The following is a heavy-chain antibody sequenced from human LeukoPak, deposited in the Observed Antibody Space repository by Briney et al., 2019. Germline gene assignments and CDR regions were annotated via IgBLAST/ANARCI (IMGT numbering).Heavy chain of an antibody. D-gene: IGHD3-16*01. Sequence: PGGSLRLSCAASGFTVSSNYMSWVRQAPGKGLEWVSVIYSGGNTYYADPVKGRFTISRDNSRNTLYLQINSLRAEDTAVYYCARELGIGDFDYWGQGTLVTVSS. CDR1: GFTVSSNY. V-gene: IGHV3-53*01. CDR3: ARELGIGDFDY. J-gene: IGHJ4*02. CDR2: IYSGGNT.